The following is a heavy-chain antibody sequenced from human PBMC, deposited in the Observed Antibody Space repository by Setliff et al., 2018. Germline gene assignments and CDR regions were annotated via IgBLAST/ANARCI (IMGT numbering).Heavy chain of an antibody. D-gene: IGHD6-13*01. J-gene: IGHJ1*01. CDR1: GFSFTDYN. CDR2: VNPKSGGT. V-gene: IGHV1-2*02. CDR3: TRVPLRAPGEIAPEYFQY. Sequence: ASVKVSCKASGFSFTDYNIHWVRQAPGQGLEWMGWVNPKSGGTNYAQKFRGRVTMTSDTSFSTVYMELSRVTFDDTAVYYCTRVPLRAPGEIAPEYFQYWGQGTLVTVSS.